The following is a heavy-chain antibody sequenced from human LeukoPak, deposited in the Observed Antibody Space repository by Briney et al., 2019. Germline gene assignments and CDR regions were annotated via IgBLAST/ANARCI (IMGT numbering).Heavy chain of an antibody. Sequence: GGSLRLSCAASGFTFSSYAMHWVRQAPGKGLEWVAVISCDGSNKYYADSVKGRFTISRDNSKNTLYLQMNSLRAEDTAVYYCARETAMAMYFDYWGQGTLVTVSS. CDR3: ARETAMAMYFDY. CDR1: GFTFSSYA. V-gene: IGHV3-30*01. J-gene: IGHJ4*02. D-gene: IGHD5-18*01. CDR2: ISCDGSNK.